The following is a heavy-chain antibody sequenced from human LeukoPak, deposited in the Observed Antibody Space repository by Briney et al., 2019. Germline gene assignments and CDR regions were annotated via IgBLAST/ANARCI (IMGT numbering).Heavy chain of an antibody. J-gene: IGHJ5*02. Sequence: ASVKVSCKASGYTFTSYGISWVRQAPGQGLEWMGWISAYNGNTNYAQKLQGRVTMTTDTSTSTAYMEPRSLRSDDTAVYYCARLYYYDSSGYLNWFDPWGQGTLVTVSS. CDR1: GYTFTSYG. V-gene: IGHV1-18*01. D-gene: IGHD3-22*01. CDR3: ARLYYYDSSGYLNWFDP. CDR2: ISAYNGNT.